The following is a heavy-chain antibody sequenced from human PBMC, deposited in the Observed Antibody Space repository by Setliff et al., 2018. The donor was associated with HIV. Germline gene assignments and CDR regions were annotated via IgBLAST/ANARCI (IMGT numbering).Heavy chain of an antibody. CDR1: GFTVNDNH. Sequence: GGSLRLSCAASGFTVNDNHMTWVRQAPGKGLEWVSFIYSDGRTFYTDSVQGRFTISRDDSKNMLYLQMHSVRVDDTAAYYCAKGVKWLDPWGQGTLVTVSS. V-gene: IGHV3-53*01. CDR2: IYSDGRT. J-gene: IGHJ5*02. D-gene: IGHD3-16*01. CDR3: AKGVKWLDP.